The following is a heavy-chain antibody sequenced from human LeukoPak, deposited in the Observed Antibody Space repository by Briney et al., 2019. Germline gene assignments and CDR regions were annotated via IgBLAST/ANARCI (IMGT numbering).Heavy chain of an antibody. J-gene: IGHJ6*02. CDR1: GGSISSGGYS. CDR2: IYHSGST. D-gene: IGHD3-22*01. Sequence: SETLSLTCAVSGGSISSGGYSWSWIRQPPGKGLEWIGYIYHSGSTYYNPSLKSRVTISVDTSKNQFSLKLSSVTAADTAVYYCARVPYDNYYYYGMDVWGQGTTVTVSS. CDR3: ARVPYDNYYYYGMDV. V-gene: IGHV4-30-2*01.